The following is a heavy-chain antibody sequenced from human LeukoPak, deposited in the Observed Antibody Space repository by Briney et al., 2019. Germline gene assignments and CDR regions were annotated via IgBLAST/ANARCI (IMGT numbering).Heavy chain of an antibody. CDR1: GGSISSGGSS. Sequence: SETLSLTCAVSGGSISSGGSSWSWIRQPPGKGLEWIGYIYHSGSTYYNPSLRSRVTISVDRSKNQFSLKLSSVTAADTAVYYCARGFRVTFDYWGQGTLVTVSS. J-gene: IGHJ4*02. CDR2: IYHSGST. D-gene: IGHD4-11*01. V-gene: IGHV4-30-2*01. CDR3: ARGFRVTFDY.